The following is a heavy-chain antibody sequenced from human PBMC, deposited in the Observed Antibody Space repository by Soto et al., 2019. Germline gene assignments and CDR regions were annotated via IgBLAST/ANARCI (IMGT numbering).Heavy chain of an antibody. CDR1: GFTFSIYA. Sequence: GGSLRLSCAASGFTFSIYAMIWVRQAPGKGLEWVSSVTDSGGSTYYADSVKGRFTISRDNPKNTLYLQMNSLRAEDTAVYYCAKAGTIFGVIMNNWFDPWGQGTLVTVSS. V-gene: IGHV3-23*01. D-gene: IGHD3-3*01. J-gene: IGHJ5*02. CDR2: VTDSGGST. CDR3: AKAGTIFGVIMNNWFDP.